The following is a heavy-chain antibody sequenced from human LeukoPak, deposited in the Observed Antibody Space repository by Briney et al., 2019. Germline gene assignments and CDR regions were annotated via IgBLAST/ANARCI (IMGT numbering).Heavy chain of an antibody. V-gene: IGHV3-30*02. D-gene: IGHD2-15*01. CDR1: GFSFSSHV. Sequence: GGSLRLSCEASGFSFSSHVIHWVRQAPGKGLEWVASVYNDGTEKEYADSVRGRFTISRDNSKNTMYLQMNSLRTEDTAVYSCAKDQGQVDRDAFNMWGQGTMVTVSS. CDR2: VYNDGTEK. CDR3: AKDQGQVDRDAFNM. J-gene: IGHJ3*02.